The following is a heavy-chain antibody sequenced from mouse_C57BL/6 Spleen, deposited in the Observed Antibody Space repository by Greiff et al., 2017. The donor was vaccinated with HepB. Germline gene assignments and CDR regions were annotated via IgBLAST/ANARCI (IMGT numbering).Heavy chain of an antibody. CDR1: GYTFTDYY. CDR2: INPNNGGT. J-gene: IGHJ4*01. CDR3: ARKPSPAMGY. V-gene: IGHV1-26*01. Sequence: VQLQQSGPELVKPGASVKISCKASGYTFTDYYMNWVKQSHGKSLEWIGDINPNNGGTSYNQKFKGKATLTVDKSSSTAYMELRSLTSEDSAVYYCARKPSPAMGYWGQGTSVTVSS.